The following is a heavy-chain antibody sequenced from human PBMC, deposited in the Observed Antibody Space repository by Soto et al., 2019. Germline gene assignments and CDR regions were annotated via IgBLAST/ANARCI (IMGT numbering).Heavy chain of an antibody. CDR2: ISWNSNII. CDR3: AKGGPDGFCSGGRCYFDY. V-gene: IGHV3-9*01. J-gene: IGHJ4*02. CDR1: GFTFDDYA. Sequence: EVQLVESGGGLVQPGRSLRLSCAASGFTFDDYAMHWVRRVPGKGLEWVSSISWNSNIIGYADSVKGRFTISRDNAKNSLYLQMNSLRPEDTALYYCAKGGPDGFCSGGRCYFDYWGQETLVTVSS. D-gene: IGHD2-15*01.